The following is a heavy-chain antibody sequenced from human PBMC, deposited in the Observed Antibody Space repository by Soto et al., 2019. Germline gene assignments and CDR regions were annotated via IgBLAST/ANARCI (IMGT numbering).Heavy chain of an antibody. Sequence: PSETLSLTCTVSGGSISSYYWSWIRQPPGKGLEWIGYIYYSGSTNYNPSLKSRVTISVDTSKNQFSLKLSSVTAADTAVYYCARDGYSGYDYGVTIDYWGQGTLVTVSS. D-gene: IGHD5-12*01. CDR3: ARDGYSGYDYGVTIDY. CDR2: IYYSGST. CDR1: GGSISSYY. J-gene: IGHJ4*02. V-gene: IGHV4-59*12.